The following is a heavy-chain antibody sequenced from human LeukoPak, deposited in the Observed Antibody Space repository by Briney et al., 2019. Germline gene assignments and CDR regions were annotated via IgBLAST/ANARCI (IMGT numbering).Heavy chain of an antibody. J-gene: IGHJ6*03. D-gene: IGHD3-3*01. Sequence: SETLCLTCTVSGGSISSYYWSWIRQPPGKGLEWIGYIYYSGSTNYYPSLKSRVTISVDTSKNQFSLKLSSVTAADTAVYYCARASLPHYDFWSGYNMDVWGKGTTVTVSS. CDR2: IYYSGST. CDR1: GGSISSYY. V-gene: IGHV4-59*01. CDR3: ARASLPHYDFWSGYNMDV.